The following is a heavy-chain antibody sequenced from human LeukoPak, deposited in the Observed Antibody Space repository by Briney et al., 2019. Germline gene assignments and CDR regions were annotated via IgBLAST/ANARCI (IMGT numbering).Heavy chain of an antibody. Sequence: GGSLRLSCAASGFTVSSNYMSWVRQAPGKGLEGVSVIYSGGSTYYADSVKGRFTISRDNSKNTLYLKMNSLRAEDTAVYYCARDQGGSYFDYWGQGTLVTASS. J-gene: IGHJ4*02. V-gene: IGHV3-66*01. D-gene: IGHD3-16*01. CDR3: ARDQGGSYFDY. CDR1: GFTVSSNY. CDR2: IYSGGST.